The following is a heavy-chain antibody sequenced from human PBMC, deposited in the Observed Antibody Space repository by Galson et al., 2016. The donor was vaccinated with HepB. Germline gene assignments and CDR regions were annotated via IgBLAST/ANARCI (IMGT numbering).Heavy chain of an antibody. V-gene: IGHV4-31*03. CDR3: ARVSAEYFQR. CDR1: GGSISSAGYS. Sequence: TLSLTCTVSGGSISSAGYSWSWIRQHPGKGLEWIGYISYLGSTYYNPSLKSRVTISVDTSKNQFSLNLSSVTAADTAVYYCARVSAEYFQRWGQGTLVTVSS. J-gene: IGHJ1*01. CDR2: ISYLGST.